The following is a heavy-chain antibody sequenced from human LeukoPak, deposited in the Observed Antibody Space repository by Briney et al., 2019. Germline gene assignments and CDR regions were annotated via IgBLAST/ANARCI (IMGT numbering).Heavy chain of an antibody. CDR2: IIPILGIA. CDR1: GGTFSSYA. CDR3: ARDTAYYYDSSGYYPGFDY. Sequence: ASVKVSCKASGGTFSSYAISWVRQAPGQGLEWMGRIIPILGIANYAQKFQGRVTITADKSTSTAYMELSSLRSEDTAVYYCARDTAYYYDSSGYYPGFDYWGQGTLVTVSS. V-gene: IGHV1-69*04. J-gene: IGHJ4*02. D-gene: IGHD3-22*01.